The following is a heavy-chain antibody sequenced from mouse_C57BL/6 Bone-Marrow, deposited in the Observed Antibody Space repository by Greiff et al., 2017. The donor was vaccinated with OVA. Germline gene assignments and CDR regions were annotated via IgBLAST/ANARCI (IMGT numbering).Heavy chain of an antibody. J-gene: IGHJ2*01. CDR1: GYTFTDYY. CDR3: ARITTVVATEYFDY. V-gene: IGHV1-26*01. D-gene: IGHD1-1*01. Sequence: VQLQHSGPELVKPGASVKISCKASGYTFTDYYMNWVKQSHGKSLEWIGDINTNNGGTSYNQKLKGKSTLTVDKSSSTAYMELLSLTSEDSAVYYCARITTVVATEYFDYWGQGTTLTVSS. CDR2: INTNNGGT.